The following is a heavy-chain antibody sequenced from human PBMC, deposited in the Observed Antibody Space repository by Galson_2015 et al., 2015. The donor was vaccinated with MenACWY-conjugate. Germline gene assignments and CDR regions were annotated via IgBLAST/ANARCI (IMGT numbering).Heavy chain of an antibody. Sequence: RIDPTDSYTKYSPSFQGHVTFSADRSINTVYLQWRSLRASDTAIYYCTRQMPLDWFDPWGQGTLVTVSS. CDR3: TRQMPLDWFDP. J-gene: IGHJ5*02. D-gene: IGHD2-2*01. V-gene: IGHV5-10-1*01. CDR2: IDPTDSYT.